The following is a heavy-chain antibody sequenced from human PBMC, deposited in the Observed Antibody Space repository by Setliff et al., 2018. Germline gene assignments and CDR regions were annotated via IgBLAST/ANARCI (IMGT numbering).Heavy chain of an antibody. CDR3: ARGYGDYNRYYFDY. V-gene: IGHV4-61*02. D-gene: IGHD4-17*01. CDR2: IYTSGST. CDR1: GGSISSGSYY. Sequence: SETLSLTCTVSGGSISSGSYYWSWIRQPAGKGLEWIGRIYTSGSTNYNPSLKSRVTISVDTSKNQFSLKLSSVTAADTAVYYCARGYGDYNRYYFDYWGQGTLVTV. J-gene: IGHJ4*02.